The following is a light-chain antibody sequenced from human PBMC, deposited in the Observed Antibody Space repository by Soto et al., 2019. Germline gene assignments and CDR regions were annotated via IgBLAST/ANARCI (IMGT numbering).Light chain of an antibody. CDR3: QQYNSYS. J-gene: IGKJ1*01. CDR2: HAS. Sequence: DIQLTQSRSSLPASVGDRITITCRSSQSMSRYLNWYQQKPGTAPKRLIYHASSLESGVPSRFSGRGSGTEFTLTISRLQPDDFATYYCQQYNSYSFGQGTKVDIK. CDR1: QSMSRY. V-gene: IGKV1-5*01.